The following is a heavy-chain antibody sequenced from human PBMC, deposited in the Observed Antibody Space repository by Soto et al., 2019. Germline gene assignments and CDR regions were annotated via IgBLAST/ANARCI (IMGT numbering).Heavy chain of an antibody. V-gene: IGHV4-59*01. CDR2: IYYTGST. CDR3: ARVGDSSQNYYSYGVDV. CDR1: GDPMSLYY. Sequence: QVQLQESGPGLVRPSETLSLTCTVSGDPMSLYYWAWMRQSPGTGLEWVGYIYYTGSTHYNTSNKSRVTISLDTYKNQFSLRQISVSAADTAIYYCARVGDSSQNYYSYGVDVWGQGTTVTVSS. J-gene: IGHJ6*02. D-gene: IGHD1-26*01.